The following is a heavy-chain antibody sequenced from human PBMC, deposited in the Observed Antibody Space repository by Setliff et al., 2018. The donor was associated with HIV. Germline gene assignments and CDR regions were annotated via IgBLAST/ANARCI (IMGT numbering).Heavy chain of an antibody. Sequence: PSVKVSCKASGYTFTSFGISWVRQAPGQGLEWMGRISAYNGNTDHAQRLQGRVTMTTDTSTRTAYMELRSLRSDDTAVYYCARAAVAGPWRKLDYWGQGTLVTVSS. V-gene: IGHV1-18*01. CDR2: ISAYNGNT. CDR3: ARAAVAGPWRKLDY. J-gene: IGHJ4*02. D-gene: IGHD6-19*01. CDR1: GYTFTSFG.